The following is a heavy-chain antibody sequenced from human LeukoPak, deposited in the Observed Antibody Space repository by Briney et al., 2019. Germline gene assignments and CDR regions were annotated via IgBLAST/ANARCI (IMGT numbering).Heavy chain of an antibody. V-gene: IGHV4-59*08. CDR3: ARSKGGYRLDY. D-gene: IGHD5-18*01. CDR2: IYYSGST. CDR1: GGSISSYY. Sequence: PSETLSLTCTVSGGSISSYYWSWIRQPPGKGLEWIGYIYYSGSTNYNPSLKSRVTISVDTSKNQFSLKLSSVTAADTAVYYCARSKGGYRLDYWGQGTLVTVSS. J-gene: IGHJ4*02.